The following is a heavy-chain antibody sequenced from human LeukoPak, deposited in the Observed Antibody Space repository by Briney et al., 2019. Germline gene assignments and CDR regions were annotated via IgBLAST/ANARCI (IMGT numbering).Heavy chain of an antibody. J-gene: IGHJ3*02. CDR2: IFPGDSDS. Sequence: GESLKISCKASGYSFTSNRIGWSPQIPGKGLEWMGTIFPGDSDSRYSPSFQGQVTISADKSISTAYLQWSSLKASDTAMYYCARGGITMVRGVKSERAFDIWGQGTMVTVSS. CDR1: GYSFTSNR. CDR3: ARGGITMVRGVKSERAFDI. V-gene: IGHV5-51*01. D-gene: IGHD3-10*01.